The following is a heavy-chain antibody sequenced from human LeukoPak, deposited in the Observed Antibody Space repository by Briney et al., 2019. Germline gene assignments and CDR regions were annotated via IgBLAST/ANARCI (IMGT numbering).Heavy chain of an antibody. CDR1: GGSISSYY. Sequence: PSETLSLTCTVSGGSISSYYWSWIRQPPGKGLEWIGYIYYSGSTNYNPSLKSRVTISVDTSKNQFSLKLSSVTAADTAVYYCAREPLRDYGDYESSFAFDIWGQGTMDTVSS. V-gene: IGHV4-59*12. CDR3: AREPLRDYGDYESSFAFDI. J-gene: IGHJ3*02. D-gene: IGHD4-17*01. CDR2: IYYSGST.